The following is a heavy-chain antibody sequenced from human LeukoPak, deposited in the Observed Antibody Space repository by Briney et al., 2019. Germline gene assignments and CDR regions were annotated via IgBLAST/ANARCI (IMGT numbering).Heavy chain of an antibody. Sequence: GGSLRLSCAASGFSITDWPLSWVRQTPGKGLEWVSYISSSGTTMEYAKSVKGRFTISRDNAKDSLYLQMNSLEAEDTAVYYCAKGHTYGMIWGQGTLVSVSS. CDR2: ISSSGTTM. J-gene: IGHJ4*02. V-gene: IGHV3-11*01. D-gene: IGHD2-8*01. CDR3: AKGHTYGMI. CDR1: GFSITDWP.